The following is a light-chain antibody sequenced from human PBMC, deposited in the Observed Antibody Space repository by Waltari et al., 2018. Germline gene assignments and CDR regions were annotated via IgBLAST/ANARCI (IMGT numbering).Light chain of an antibody. CDR2: EGS. V-gene: IGLV2-23*01. Sequence: QSVLTQPASVSGSPGQSITISCTGSRRDVGNYNFVSLYQQHPDEAPKLVIYEGSKRPSGISIRFSGSKSGNTASLTISRLQAEDEADYFCCSYAGSRTPWVFGGGTRVTVL. CDR3: CSYAGSRTPWV. CDR1: RRDVGNYNF. J-gene: IGLJ3*02.